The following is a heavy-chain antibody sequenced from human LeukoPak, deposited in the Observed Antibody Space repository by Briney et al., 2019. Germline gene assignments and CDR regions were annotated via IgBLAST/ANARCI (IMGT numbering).Heavy chain of an antibody. Sequence: GGSLRLSCAASGFTFSSYAMSWVRQAPGKGLEWVSAISGSGGSTYYADSVKGRFTISRDNSKNTLYLQMNSLRAEDTAVYYCAKGGYSSSWYRGNWFDPWGQGTLVTVSS. CDR2: ISGSGGST. D-gene: IGHD6-13*01. CDR3: AKGGYSSSWYRGNWFDP. J-gene: IGHJ5*02. V-gene: IGHV3-23*01. CDR1: GFTFSSYA.